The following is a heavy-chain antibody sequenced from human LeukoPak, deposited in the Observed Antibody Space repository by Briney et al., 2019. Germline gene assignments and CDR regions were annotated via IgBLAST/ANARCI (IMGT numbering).Heavy chain of an antibody. V-gene: IGHV3-74*01. D-gene: IGHD2-21*02. Sequence: GGSLRLSCAASGFPFSTYWMHWARQPPGKGLVWVSRISPDGSSRSYADSVKGRFIISRDNAKNTLSLQMNSLTAEDTAVYYCARDGGLLPDNWGKGTLVTVSS. CDR2: ISPDGSSR. CDR1: GFPFSTYW. J-gene: IGHJ4*02. CDR3: ARDGGLLPDN.